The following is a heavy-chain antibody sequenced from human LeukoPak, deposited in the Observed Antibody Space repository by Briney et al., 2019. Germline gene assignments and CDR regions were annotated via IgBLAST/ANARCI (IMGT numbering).Heavy chain of an antibody. J-gene: IGHJ4*02. D-gene: IGHD1-26*01. Sequence: GRPLRLSCAASGFTFSSYAMSWVRQAPGKGLEWVSAISGSGGSTYYADSVKGRFTISRDNSKNTLYLQMNSLRAEDTAVYYCAKDMRYRGSYGDFDYWGQGTLVTVSS. CDR2: ISGSGGST. CDR1: GFTFSSYA. V-gene: IGHV3-23*01. CDR3: AKDMRYRGSYGDFDY.